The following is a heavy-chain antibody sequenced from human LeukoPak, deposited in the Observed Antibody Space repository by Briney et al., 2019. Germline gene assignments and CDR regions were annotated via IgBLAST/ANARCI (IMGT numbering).Heavy chain of an antibody. J-gene: IGHJ4*02. CDR1: GFTFNTYG. D-gene: IGHD6-13*01. V-gene: IGHV3-23*01. CDR2: ISGSGGAT. CDR3: ARVSSSWSVGY. Sequence: HPGGSLRLSCAASGFTFNTYGMSWVRQAPGKGLEWVSGISGSGGATYYADSVKGRFTISRDDPHNTLYLQMNSLRAEDTAVYFCARVSSSWSVGYWGQGTLVTVSS.